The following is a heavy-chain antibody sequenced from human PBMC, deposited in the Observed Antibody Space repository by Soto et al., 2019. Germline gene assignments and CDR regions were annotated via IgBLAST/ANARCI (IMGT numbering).Heavy chain of an antibody. CDR1: GGSISSYY. V-gene: IGHV4-4*07. J-gene: IGHJ4*02. Sequence: SETLSLTCTVSGGSISSYYWSWIRQPAGKGLEWIGRIYTSGSTNYNPSLKSRVTMSVDTSKDQFSLKLKSVTAADTALYFCARQRTSVVTQAYFDVWGPGSLVTVSS. CDR3: ARQRTSVVTQAYFDV. CDR2: IYTSGST. D-gene: IGHD2-21*02.